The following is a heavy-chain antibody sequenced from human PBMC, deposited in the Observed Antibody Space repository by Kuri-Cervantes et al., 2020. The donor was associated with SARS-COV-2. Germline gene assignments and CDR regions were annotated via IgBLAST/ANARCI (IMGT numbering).Heavy chain of an antibody. CDR1: GYTFTSYA. V-gene: IGHV1-46*01. CDR2: INPSGGST. Sequence: ASVKVSCKASGYTFTSYAISWVRQAPGQGLEWMGIINPSGGSTNYAQKFHGRVLMSRDTSTSTAYMELRSLRSDDTAVYYCATSGDSGAFDIWGQGTMVTVSS. CDR3: ATSGDSGAFDI. J-gene: IGHJ3*02. D-gene: IGHD7-27*01.